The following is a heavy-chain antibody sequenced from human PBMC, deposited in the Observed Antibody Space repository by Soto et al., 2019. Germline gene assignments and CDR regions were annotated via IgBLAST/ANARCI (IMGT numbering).Heavy chain of an antibody. V-gene: IGHV3-74*01. CDR3: ARGAYYYGSGNYYYYLDV. Sequence: GGSLRLSCAASGLTFSNYWMHWVRQAPGKGLVWVSRMNSDGSSTSYADSVKGRFTISRDNAKNTLYLQMTSLRAEDTAVYYCARGAYYYGSGNYYYYLDVWGKGTTVTVSS. D-gene: IGHD3-10*01. CDR2: MNSDGSST. J-gene: IGHJ6*03. CDR1: GLTFSNYW.